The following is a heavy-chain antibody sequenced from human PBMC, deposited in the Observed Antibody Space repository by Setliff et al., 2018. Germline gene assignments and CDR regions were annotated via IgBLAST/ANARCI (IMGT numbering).Heavy chain of an antibody. D-gene: IGHD1-26*01. J-gene: IGHJ6*03. CDR1: GYIFNTFG. V-gene: IGHV1-18*01. Sequence: SVKVSCTASGYIFNTFGISWLRRAPGQGLEWIGWISPYNGDTKYAQNLQGRVTLTIDTSTSTAYVEVRSLRSDDTAVYYCARSPPNRGVGQGHHMDVWGKGTTVTVSS. CDR2: ISPYNGDT. CDR3: ARSPPNRGVGQGHHMDV.